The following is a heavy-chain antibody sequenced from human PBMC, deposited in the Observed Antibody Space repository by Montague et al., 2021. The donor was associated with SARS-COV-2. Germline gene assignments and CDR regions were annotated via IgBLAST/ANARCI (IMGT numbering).Heavy chain of an antibody. CDR1: GGSFNNYY. J-gene: IGHJ6*02. V-gene: IGHV4-34*01. CDR3: ARGQRQRFSVFGVLAGGPEIKHYDIDV. Sequence: SETLYITCAVYGGSFNNYYWTWIRQAPGKGLEWIGEIDQGGATNYSPSLRSRFTLSVDTSKNQFSLKLRSLTAADTAVYFCARGQRQRFSVFGVLAGGPEIKHYDIDVWGLGSTVTVS. D-gene: IGHD3-3*01. CDR2: IDQGGAT.